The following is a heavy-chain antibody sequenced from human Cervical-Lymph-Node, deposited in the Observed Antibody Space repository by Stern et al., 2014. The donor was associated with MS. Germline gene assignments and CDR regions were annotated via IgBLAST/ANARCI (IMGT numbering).Heavy chain of an antibody. Sequence: EVQLVESGGGLVQPGRSLRLSCAASGFTFDDYAMHWVRQAPGKGLEWVSGIRWNSDSIDYADYVKCRFTISRDSAKNSLYLQMNSLRAEDTALYYCAKDMAENWYFDLWGRGTLVTVSS. CDR2: IRWNSDSI. J-gene: IGHJ2*01. CDR1: GFTFDDYA. V-gene: IGHV3-9*01. CDR3: AKDMAENWYFDL.